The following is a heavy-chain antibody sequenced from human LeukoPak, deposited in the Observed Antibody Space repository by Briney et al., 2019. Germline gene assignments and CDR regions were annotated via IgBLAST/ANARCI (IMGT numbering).Heavy chain of an antibody. Sequence: SETLSLTCAVYGGSFSGYYWSWIRQPPGKGLEWIGEIDHSGSTNYNPSLESRVTISVDPSNNNFFLNLNSVTAADTAVYFCARDRTARDYNSENRFDPWGQGILVTVSS. J-gene: IGHJ5*02. V-gene: IGHV4-34*01. CDR2: IDHSGST. CDR3: ARDRTARDYNSENRFDP. CDR1: GGSFSGYY. D-gene: IGHD5-24*01.